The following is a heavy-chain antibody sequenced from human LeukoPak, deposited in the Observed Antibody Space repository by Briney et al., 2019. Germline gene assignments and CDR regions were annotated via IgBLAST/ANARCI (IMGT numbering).Heavy chain of an antibody. J-gene: IGHJ6*02. CDR1: CGSISSYY. Sequence: PSETLSLTCTVSCGSISSYYWSWIRQPPGKGLEWIGYIYYSGSTNYNPSLKSRVTISVDTSKNQFSLKLSSVTAADTAVYYCARMYNWNYENYYYYGMDVWGQGTTVTVSS. CDR2: IYYSGST. D-gene: IGHD1-7*01. CDR3: ARMYNWNYENYYYYGMDV. V-gene: IGHV4-59*01.